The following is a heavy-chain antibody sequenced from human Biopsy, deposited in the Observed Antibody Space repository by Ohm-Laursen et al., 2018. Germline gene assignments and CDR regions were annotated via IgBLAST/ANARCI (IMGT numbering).Heavy chain of an antibody. V-gene: IGHV4-4*07. J-gene: IGHJ4*02. CDR2: LFTSGTT. CDR3: VRGGSGSFPFDY. Sequence: GTLSLTCTVSGGSINSYYWSWMRQPAGKGLEWIGRLFTSGTTNYSPSLNNRVTMSVDTSKTQFSLRLTFVTAADTAVYYCVRGGSGSFPFDYWGPGTLVTVSS. CDR1: GGSINSYY. D-gene: IGHD3-10*01.